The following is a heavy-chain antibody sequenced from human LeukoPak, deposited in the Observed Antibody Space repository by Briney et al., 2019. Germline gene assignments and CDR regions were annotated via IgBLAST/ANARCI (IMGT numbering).Heavy chain of an antibody. D-gene: IGHD3-3*01. J-gene: IGHJ4*02. CDR2: IYHSGST. V-gene: IGHV4-38-2*02. CDR3: ARVNFWSGYPSYYFDY. Sequence: SETLSLTCTVSGGSISSYYWGWIRQPPGKGLEWIGSIYHSGSTYYNPSLKSRVTISVDTSKNQFSLKLSSVTAADTAVYYCARVNFWSGYPSYYFDYWGQGTLVTVSS. CDR1: GGSISSYY.